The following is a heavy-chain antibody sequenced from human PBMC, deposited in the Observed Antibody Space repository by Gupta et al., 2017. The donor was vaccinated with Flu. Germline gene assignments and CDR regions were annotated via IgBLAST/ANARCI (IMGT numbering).Heavy chain of an antibody. CDR2: IRNKPYGEAT. Sequence: EVQLVESGGRLVQPGRSLRLYCTASGFTFGDYTMGWVRQPPGKGLEWVGLIRNKPYGEATEYAASVKGRFTISRDDSKITAYLQMNSLKTEDTAVYYCTRATVPASPYDSWGQGTLVTVSS. CDR1: GFTFGDYT. V-gene: IGHV3-49*04. CDR3: TRATVPASPYDS. J-gene: IGHJ4*02. D-gene: IGHD2-2*01.